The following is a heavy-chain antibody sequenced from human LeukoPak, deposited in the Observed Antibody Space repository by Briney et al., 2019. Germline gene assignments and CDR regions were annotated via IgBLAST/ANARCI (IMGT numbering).Heavy chain of an antibody. Sequence: ASVKVSCKASGYTFTSYDINWVRQATGQGLEWMGWMNPNSGNTGYAQKFQGRVTMTRNTSISTAYMELSSLRSEDTAVYYCARDLAAAGPAFDYWGQGTLVTVSS. CDR2: MNPNSGNT. V-gene: IGHV1-8*01. CDR3: ARDLAAAGPAFDY. J-gene: IGHJ4*02. D-gene: IGHD6-13*01. CDR1: GYTFTSYD.